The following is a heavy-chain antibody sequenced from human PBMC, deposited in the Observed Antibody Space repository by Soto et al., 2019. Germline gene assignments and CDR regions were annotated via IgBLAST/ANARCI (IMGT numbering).Heavy chain of an antibody. CDR1: GYTFTSYD. V-gene: IGHV1-8*01. J-gene: IGHJ6*03. D-gene: IGHD2-2*01. CDR3: ARGSELYCSSTSCTQYLYYYYYMDV. CDR2: MNPNSGNT. Sequence: ASVKVSFKASGYTFTSYDINWVRQATGQGLEWMGWMNPNSGNTGYAQKFQGRVTMTRNTSISTAYMELSSLRSEDTAVYYCARGSELYCSSTSCTQYLYYYYYMDVWGKGTTVTVSS.